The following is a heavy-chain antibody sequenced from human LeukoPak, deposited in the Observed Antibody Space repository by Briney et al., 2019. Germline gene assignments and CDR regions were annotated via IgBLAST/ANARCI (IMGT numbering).Heavy chain of an antibody. V-gene: IGHV4-59*01. Sequence: PSETLSLTRTVSGGSISSYYRSWIRQPPGKGLEWIGYIYYSGSTNYNPSLKSRVTISVDTSKNQFSLKLSSVTAADTAVYYCARGPTRYYFDYWGQGTLVTVSS. J-gene: IGHJ4*02. CDR3: ARGPTRYYFDY. CDR1: GGSISSYY. CDR2: IYYSGST.